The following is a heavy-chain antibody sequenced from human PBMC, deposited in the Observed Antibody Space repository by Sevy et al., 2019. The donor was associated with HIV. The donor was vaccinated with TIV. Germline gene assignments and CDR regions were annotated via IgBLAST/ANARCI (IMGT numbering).Heavy chain of an antibody. Sequence: GGSLRLSCAGSGFTFGTYAMSWVRQAPGGGLEWVSGVSRSGGNTYYTDSVKGRFTISRDNSKNSLYLQMNSLRVEDTALYYCAIPGGYWGQGTLVTVSS. J-gene: IGHJ4*02. CDR1: GFTFGTYA. CDR2: VSRSGGNT. CDR3: AIPGGY. D-gene: IGHD3-10*01. V-gene: IGHV3-23*01.